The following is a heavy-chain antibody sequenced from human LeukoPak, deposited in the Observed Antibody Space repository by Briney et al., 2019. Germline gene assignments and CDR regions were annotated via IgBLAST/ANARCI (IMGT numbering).Heavy chain of an antibody. D-gene: IGHD1-26*01. CDR2: ISSSSSYI. Sequence: GGSLRLSCAASGFTFSSYSMNWVRQAPGKGLEWVSSISSSSSYIYYADSVKGRFTISRDNAKNSLYLQMNSLRAEDTAVYYCARDYTSYRVGASWLDPWGQGNLVTVSS. CDR3: ARDYTSYRVGASWLDP. CDR1: GFTFSSYS. J-gene: IGHJ5*02. V-gene: IGHV3-21*01.